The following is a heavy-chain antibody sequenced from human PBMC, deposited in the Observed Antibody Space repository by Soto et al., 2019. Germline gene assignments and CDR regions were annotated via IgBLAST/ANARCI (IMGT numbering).Heavy chain of an antibody. CDR3: ARAPSIYSAPAPYYYGMDV. D-gene: IGHD3-10*02. J-gene: IGHJ6*02. CDR2: MNPNSGNT. Sequence: ASVKVSCKASGYTFTSYDINWVRQATGQGLEWMGWMNPNSGNTGYAQKFQGRVTMTRNTSISTAYMELSSLRSEDTAVYYCARAPSIYSAPAPYYYGMDVWGQGTTVTVSS. V-gene: IGHV1-8*01. CDR1: GYTFTSYD.